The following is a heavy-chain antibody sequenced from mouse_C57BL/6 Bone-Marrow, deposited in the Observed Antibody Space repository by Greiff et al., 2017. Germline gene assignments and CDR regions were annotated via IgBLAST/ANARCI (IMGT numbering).Heavy chain of an antibody. J-gene: IGHJ2*01. V-gene: IGHV5-4*01. CDR3: ARDWLLPIDY. CDR1: GFTFSSYA. Sequence: EVQLVESGGGLVKPGGSLKLSCAASGFTFSSYAMSWVRQTPEKRLEWVATISDGGSYTYYPDNVKGRFTISIDNAKNNQNLQMSHLKSEDTAMYNCARDWLLPIDYWGQGTTLTGSS. D-gene: IGHD2-3*01. CDR2: ISDGGSYT.